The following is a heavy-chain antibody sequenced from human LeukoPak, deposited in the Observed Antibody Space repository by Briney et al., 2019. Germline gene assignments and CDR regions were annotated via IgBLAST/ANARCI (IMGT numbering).Heavy chain of an antibody. CDR1: GGSFSDYS. CDR3: ARVTFSYYYYMDV. J-gene: IGHJ6*03. V-gene: IGHV4-34*01. CDR2: INHSGGT. D-gene: IGHD3-16*01. Sequence: PSETLSLTCAVYGGSFSDYSWSWIRQPPGKGLEWIGEINHSGGTNHNPSLMSRVTISVDTSKNQFSLKLSSVTAADTAVYYCARVTFSYYYYMDVWGKGTTVTVSS.